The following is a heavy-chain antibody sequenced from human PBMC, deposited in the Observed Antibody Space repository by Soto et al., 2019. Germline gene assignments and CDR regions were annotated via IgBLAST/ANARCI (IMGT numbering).Heavy chain of an antibody. Sequence: PGGSLRLSCASSELTFTNAWISWVRQPPGKGLEWVGRIKSEVDGETIDYAAPVKGRFTISRDDSKNIVYLQMNSLNTEDTAVYYCATGLLRYYAYWGHGTLVTVSS. CDR3: ATGLLRYYAY. D-gene: IGHD3-9*01. CDR1: ELTFTNAW. CDR2: IKSEVDGETI. V-gene: IGHV3-15*01. J-gene: IGHJ4*01.